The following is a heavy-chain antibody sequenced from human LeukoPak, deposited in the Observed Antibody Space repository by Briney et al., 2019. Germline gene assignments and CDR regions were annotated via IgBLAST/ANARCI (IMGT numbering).Heavy chain of an antibody. CDR3: ARAPGGPLRYFDWPPDP. D-gene: IGHD3-9*01. CDR2: IWYDGSNK. J-gene: IGHJ5*02. V-gene: IGHV3-33*01. Sequence: GGSLRLSCTASGFTFSSYGMHWVRQAPGKGLEWVAVIWYDGSNKYYADSVKGRFTISRDNSKNTLYLQMNSLRAEDTAVYYCARAPGGPLRYFDWPPDPWGQGTLVTVSS. CDR1: GFTFSSYG.